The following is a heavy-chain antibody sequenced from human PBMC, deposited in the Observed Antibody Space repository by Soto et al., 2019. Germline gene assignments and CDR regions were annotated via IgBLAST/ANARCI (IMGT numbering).Heavy chain of an antibody. V-gene: IGHV3-73*02. CDR3: TASGYDTFIDY. Sequence: EVQLVESGGGLVQPGGSRKLSCAASGFTFFGSAMHWVRQASGKGLEWVGRIRSKAKSYATAYAASVNGRFTISRDDSRNTAYLQMNSLKTEDTAVYYCTASGYDTFIDYWGQGTLVTVSS. J-gene: IGHJ4*02. D-gene: IGHD5-12*01. CDR2: IRSKAKSYAT. CDR1: GFTFFGSA.